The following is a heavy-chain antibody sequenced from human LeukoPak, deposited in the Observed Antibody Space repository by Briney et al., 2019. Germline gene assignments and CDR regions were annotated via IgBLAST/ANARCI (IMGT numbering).Heavy chain of an antibody. Sequence: PGGSLRLSCVASGFTFSSYATSWVRQVPGKGLEWVSVISGSGGTTNYADSVKGRFTISRDNSKNTLYLQMNSLRAGDTAVYYCAKHGTDYDFWSGQYYFDCWGQGTLVTVSS. CDR2: ISGSGGTT. CDR1: GFTFSSYA. D-gene: IGHD3-3*01. CDR3: AKHGTDYDFWSGQYYFDC. J-gene: IGHJ4*02. V-gene: IGHV3-23*01.